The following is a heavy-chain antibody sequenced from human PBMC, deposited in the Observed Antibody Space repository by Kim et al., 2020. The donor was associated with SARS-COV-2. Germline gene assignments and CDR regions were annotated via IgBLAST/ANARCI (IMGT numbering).Heavy chain of an antibody. J-gene: IGHJ1*01. V-gene: IGHV3-7*01. CDR2: IKQVGSEY. CDR1: GFTFSSYW. Sequence: GGSLRLSCVASGFTFSSYWMSWVRQVPGKWLEWVAYIKQVGSEYNYVESVKGRFIISRSNAENSVYLQINILRVEVTSVFFFSCCCLYFVCWGQGTLV. D-gene: IGHD2-8*01. CDR3: SCCCLYFVC.